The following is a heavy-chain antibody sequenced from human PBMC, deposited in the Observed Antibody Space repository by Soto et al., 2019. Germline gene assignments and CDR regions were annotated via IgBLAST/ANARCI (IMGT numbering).Heavy chain of an antibody. CDR3: VKDRWGYCTNGICYTFDY. V-gene: IGHV3-64D*08. CDR2: ISSSGDTT. D-gene: IGHD2-8*01. CDR1: GFNFSSKA. Sequence: PGGSLRLSCSASGFNFSSKAMHWVRQAPGKGLEYVSSISSSGDTTYYGESVKGRFIISRDNSMNTLYLQMSSLGPEDTAVYYCVKDRWGYCTNGICYTFDYWGQGTPVTVSS. J-gene: IGHJ4*02.